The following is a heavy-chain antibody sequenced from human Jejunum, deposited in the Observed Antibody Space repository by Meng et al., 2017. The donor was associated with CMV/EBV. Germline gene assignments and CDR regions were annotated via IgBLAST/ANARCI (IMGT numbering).Heavy chain of an antibody. CDR3: AKVGSRYYFES. CDR2: ISTTGTRV. V-gene: IGHV3-48*04. Sequence: CAASGFSFSDYIMNWVRQAPGKGLGWIAYISTTGTRVDYADSVKGRFTISRDHAKNSLSLQMHSLRVEDTATYFCAKVGSRYYFESWGQGLLVTVSS. J-gene: IGHJ4*02. D-gene: IGHD3-10*01. CDR1: GFSFSDYI.